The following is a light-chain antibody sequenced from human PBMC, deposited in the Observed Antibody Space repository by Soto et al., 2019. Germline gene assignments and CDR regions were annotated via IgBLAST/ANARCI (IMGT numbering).Light chain of an antibody. CDR3: QQSFSTPKT. V-gene: IGKV1-39*01. J-gene: IGKJ1*01. CDR1: QTISSY. CDR2: GAS. Sequence: DIQMTQSPSSLSTSVGDRVTITCRASQTISSYLNWYQQKPGKAPKLLIYGASSLQSGVPSRFGGSGSGTDFTLTINSLQPEDFATYYCQQSFSTPKTFGQGTKVEIK.